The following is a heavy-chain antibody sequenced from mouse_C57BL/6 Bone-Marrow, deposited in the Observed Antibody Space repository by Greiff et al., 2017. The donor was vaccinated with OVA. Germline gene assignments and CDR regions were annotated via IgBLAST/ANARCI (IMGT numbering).Heavy chain of an antibody. V-gene: IGHV1-69*01. D-gene: IGHD2-3*01. CDR1: GYTFTSYW. CDR2: ISHSDSYT. Sequence: VLLLQPGAGLVMPGASVKLSCKASGYTFTSYWMHWVRQRPGQGLEWIGDISHSDSYTNYNQKFKGKSTMTVDKSSSTAYMQLRSLTSEDAAAYYCARRYDGYYPFDYWGKGTLVTVSA. J-gene: IGHJ3*01. CDR3: ARRYDGYYPFDY.